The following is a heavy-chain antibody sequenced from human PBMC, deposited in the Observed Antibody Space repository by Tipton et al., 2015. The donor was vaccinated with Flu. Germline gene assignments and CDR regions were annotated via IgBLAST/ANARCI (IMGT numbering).Heavy chain of an antibody. J-gene: IGHJ4*02. V-gene: IGHV3-23*01. CDR2: ISGSGGST. CDR3: AGYSMVRGVTDY. D-gene: IGHD3-10*01. Sequence: CAASGFTFSSYAMSWVRQAPGKGLEWVSAISGSGGSTYYADSVKGRFTISRDNSKNTLYLQMNSLRAEDTAVYYCAGYSMVRGVTDYWGQGTLVTVSS. CDR1: GFTFSSYA.